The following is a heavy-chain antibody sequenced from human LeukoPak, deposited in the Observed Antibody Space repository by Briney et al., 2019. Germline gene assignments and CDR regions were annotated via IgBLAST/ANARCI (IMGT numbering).Heavy chain of an antibody. Sequence: GGSLRLSCAASGFILNSYSMNWVRQAPGKGLEWVSSISTNGHIYYADSVKGRFTIFGDDAENSLYLQMNGLRAEDTAIYYCARDFTTVTTAYFHHWGQGTLVTVSS. CDR1: GFILNSYS. V-gene: IGHV3-21*01. J-gene: IGHJ1*01. CDR2: ISTNGHI. D-gene: IGHD4-17*01. CDR3: ARDFTTVTTAYFHH.